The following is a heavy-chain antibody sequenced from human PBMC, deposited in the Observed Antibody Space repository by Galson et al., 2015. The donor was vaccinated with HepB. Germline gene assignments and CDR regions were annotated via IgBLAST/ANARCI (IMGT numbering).Heavy chain of an antibody. Sequence: SLRLSCAASGFTFRNYIMYWARQAPGKGLEYVSGIDYNGRKTSYADSVKGRFTTSRDNSRNTLYLDLRSLGPEDSAVYFCVKDVVRAAMAHGDFDFWGPGTLVTVSS. D-gene: IGHD3-10*02. V-gene: IGHV3-64D*06. CDR1: GFTFRNYI. CDR3: VKDVVRAAMAHGDFDF. CDR2: IDYNGRKT. J-gene: IGHJ4*01.